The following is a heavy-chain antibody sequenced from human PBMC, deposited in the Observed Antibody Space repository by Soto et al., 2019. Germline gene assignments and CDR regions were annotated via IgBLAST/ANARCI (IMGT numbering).Heavy chain of an antibody. V-gene: IGHV1-18*01. Sequence: ASVKVSCKASGYTFTSYGISWVRQAPGQGLEWMGWISAYNGNTNYAQKLQGRVTMTTDTSTNTAYMELRSLRSDDTAVYYCARSHHGNWLLFPDDQPVDYWGQGTLVTVSS. CDR3: ARSHHGNWLLFPDDQPVDY. CDR1: GYTFTSYG. D-gene: IGHD3-9*01. J-gene: IGHJ4*02. CDR2: ISAYNGNT.